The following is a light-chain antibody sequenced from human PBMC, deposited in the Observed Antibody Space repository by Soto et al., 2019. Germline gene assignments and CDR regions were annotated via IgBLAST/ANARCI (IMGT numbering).Light chain of an antibody. CDR3: QQSYTTLFT. Sequence: DIQMTQSPSSLSASVGDRVTITCRASQSISNYLNWYQQKPGKAPKLLIYAASSLQSGVPSRFSRSGSGPDFTLTISSLQPEDYATYSCQQSYTTLFTFGPGTNVDI. J-gene: IGKJ3*01. V-gene: IGKV1-39*01. CDR2: AAS. CDR1: QSISNY.